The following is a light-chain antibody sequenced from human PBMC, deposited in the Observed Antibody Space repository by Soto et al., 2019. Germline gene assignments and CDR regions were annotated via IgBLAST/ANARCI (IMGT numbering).Light chain of an antibody. V-gene: IGKV3-15*01. Sequence: EIVMTQSPATLSVSPGDSVTLSCRASQNIGSSLAWYQQKSGQAPRILIYGASTRATGVRPRFSGRGSGTEFTLTISNLQSEDSAVYYCQQYNNWHPRTFGLGTKVDIK. CDR1: QNIGSS. J-gene: IGKJ1*01. CDR2: GAS. CDR3: QQYNNWHPRT.